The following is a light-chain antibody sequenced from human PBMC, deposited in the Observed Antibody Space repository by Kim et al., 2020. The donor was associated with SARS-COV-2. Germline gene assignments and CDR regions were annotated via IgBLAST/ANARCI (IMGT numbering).Light chain of an antibody. CDR3: QQRHDWPLT. V-gene: IGKV3-15*01. J-gene: IGKJ4*01. Sequence: EIVMTQSPATLSVSPGERATLSCRASQSISTNLVWYQQKPGQAPRLLMYDSFTRATGIPARFSGYGSGTDFTLTISELQSEDFAVYYCQQRHDWPLTFGGGTKVDIK. CDR2: DSF. CDR1: QSISTN.